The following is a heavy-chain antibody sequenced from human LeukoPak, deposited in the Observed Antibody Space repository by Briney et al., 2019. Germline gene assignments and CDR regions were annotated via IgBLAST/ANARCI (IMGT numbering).Heavy chain of an antibody. Sequence: GGSLRLSCAASGFTFSTYAMNWVRQAPGKGLEWVSVFIGGGGSTYYADSVKGRFTISRDNSKNTLYLQMNSLRAEDTTVYYCAKRGGYSFDYWGQGTLVTVSS. CDR1: GFTFSTYA. CDR2: FIGGGGST. CDR3: AKRGGYSFDY. V-gene: IGHV3-23*01. J-gene: IGHJ4*02. D-gene: IGHD2-15*01.